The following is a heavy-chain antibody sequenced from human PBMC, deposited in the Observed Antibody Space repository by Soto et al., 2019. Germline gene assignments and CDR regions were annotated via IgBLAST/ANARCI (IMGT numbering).Heavy chain of an antibody. Sequence: EVQLVQSGAEVKKPGESLKISCKGSGYSFTSYWIGWVRQMPGKGLEWMGIIYPGDSDTRYSPSFQGQVTISADKSISXXYLQWSSLKASDTAMYYCARRNYDILTGFDNWFDPWGQGTLVTVSS. CDR2: IYPGDSDT. D-gene: IGHD3-9*01. CDR3: ARRNYDILTGFDNWFDP. V-gene: IGHV5-51*03. CDR1: GYSFTSYW. J-gene: IGHJ5*02.